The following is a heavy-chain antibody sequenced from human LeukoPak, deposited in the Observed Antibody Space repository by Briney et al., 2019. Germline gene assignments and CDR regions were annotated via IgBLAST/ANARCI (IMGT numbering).Heavy chain of an antibody. CDR2: FDPEDGET. CDR3: ATALPLLRGAGCRYDSSGYYYCQAFDY. V-gene: IGHV1-24*01. CDR1: GYTLTELS. Sequence: ASVKVSCKVSGYTLTELSMHWVRQAPGKGLEWMGGFDPEDGETIYAQKFQGRVTMTEDTSTDTAYMELSSLRSEDTAVYYCATALPLLRGAGCRYDSSGYYYCQAFDYWGQGTLVTVSS. D-gene: IGHD3-22*01. J-gene: IGHJ4*02.